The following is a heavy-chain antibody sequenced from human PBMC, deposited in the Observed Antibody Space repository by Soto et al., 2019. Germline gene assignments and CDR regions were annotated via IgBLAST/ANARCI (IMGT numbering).Heavy chain of an antibody. V-gene: IGHV3-23*01. J-gene: IGHJ6*02. Sequence: GGSLRLSCTASGLTFSSNSMSWVRQAPGKGLEWVSVITGSGGSTFYADSVKGRFTISRDISKNTLYLQMNSLRAEDTAVYYCAKLLDVWGQGTPVTVSS. CDR1: GLTFSSNS. CDR2: ITGSGGST. CDR3: AKLLDV.